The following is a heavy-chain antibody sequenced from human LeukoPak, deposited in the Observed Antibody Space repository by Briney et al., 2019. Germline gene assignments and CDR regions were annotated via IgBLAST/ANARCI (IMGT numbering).Heavy chain of an antibody. V-gene: IGHV3-15*01. CDR1: GFTFSNAW. D-gene: IGHD1-26*01. J-gene: IGHJ4*02. Sequence: GGSLRLSCAASGFTFSNAWMSWVRQAPGRGLEWVGRIKSKTNGGTTDYAAPVKGRFTISRDDSKNTLYPQMNSLKTEDTAVYYCTTDRRFSGSSLIFDYWGQGTLVTVSS. CDR2: IKSKTNGGTT. CDR3: TTDRRFSGSSLIFDY.